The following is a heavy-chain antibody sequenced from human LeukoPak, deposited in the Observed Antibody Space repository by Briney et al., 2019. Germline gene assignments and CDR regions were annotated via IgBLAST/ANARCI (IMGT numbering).Heavy chain of an antibody. V-gene: IGHV4-59*01. CDR3: AGLWGWNGLLGFDP. CDR1: GGSISSYY. D-gene: IGHD1-1*01. CDR2: ISYSGST. Sequence: PSETLSLTCTVSGGSISSYYWSWIRQPPGKGLEWIGYISYSGSTNYNPSLKSRVTISVDTSKNQFSLKLSSVTAADTAVYYCAGLWGWNGLLGFDPWGQGTLVTVSS. J-gene: IGHJ5*02.